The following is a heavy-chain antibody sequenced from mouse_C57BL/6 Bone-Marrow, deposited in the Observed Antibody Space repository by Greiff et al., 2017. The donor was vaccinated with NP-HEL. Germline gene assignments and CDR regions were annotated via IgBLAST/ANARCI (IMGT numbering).Heavy chain of an antibody. D-gene: IGHD2-5*01. J-gene: IGHJ3*01. CDR2: ISSGSSTI. V-gene: IGHV5-17*01. CDR3: ARAYYSNYPWFAY. CDR1: GFTFSDYG. Sequence: EVKLMESGGGLVKPGGSLKLSCAASGFTFSDYGMHWVRQAPETGLEWVAYISSGSSTIYYADTVKGRFTISRDNAKNTLFLQMTSLRSEDTAMYYCARAYYSNYPWFAYWGQGTLVTVSA.